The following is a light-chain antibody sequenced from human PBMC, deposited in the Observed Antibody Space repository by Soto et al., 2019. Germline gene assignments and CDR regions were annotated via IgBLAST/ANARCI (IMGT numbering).Light chain of an antibody. CDR2: EVR. Sequence: QSALTQPRSVSGSPGQSVTISCTGTSRDVGAYNYVSWYQQHPDRAPNVIIYEVRGRPSGVPDCFSGSKSGNTASLTISGLQAEDEADYYGCSHAGSYTWVFGGGTKLTVL. CDR3: CSHAGSYTWV. V-gene: IGLV2-11*01. CDR1: SRDVGAYNY. J-gene: IGLJ3*02.